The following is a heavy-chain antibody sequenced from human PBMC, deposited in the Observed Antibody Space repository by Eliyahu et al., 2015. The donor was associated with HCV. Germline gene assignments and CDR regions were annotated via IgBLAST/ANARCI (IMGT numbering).Heavy chain of an antibody. CDR3: AKDARRGFHGPDAYFDF. D-gene: IGHD5-12*01. Sequence: QVQLVQSGAEVTKPGASVRVSCKASGYTFTDFNIHGVXQAPGQALELMGRINPQNGXTVYALKFRGRVTMSRDTSISTAYMDVTSLQSDDTAVFYCAKDARRGFHGPDAYFDFWGQGTLVAVSS. CDR1: GYTFTDFN. J-gene: IGHJ4*02. CDR2: INPQNGXT. V-gene: IGHV1-2*06.